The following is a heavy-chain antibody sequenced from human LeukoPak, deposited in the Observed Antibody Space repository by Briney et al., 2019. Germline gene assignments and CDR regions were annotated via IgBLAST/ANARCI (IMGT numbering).Heavy chain of an antibody. Sequence: GGSLRLSCVASGFTFSNYAMSWVRQAPGKGLEWIAALNGGRTFFQDSVRGRFTISRDNSKNTLYLQLNSLRGDDTAVYHCVKEVTGYGYFDYWGRGTLVTVSS. D-gene: IGHD2-2*03. CDR2: LNGGRT. V-gene: IGHV3-23*01. J-gene: IGHJ4*02. CDR1: GFTFSNYA. CDR3: VKEVTGYGYFDY.